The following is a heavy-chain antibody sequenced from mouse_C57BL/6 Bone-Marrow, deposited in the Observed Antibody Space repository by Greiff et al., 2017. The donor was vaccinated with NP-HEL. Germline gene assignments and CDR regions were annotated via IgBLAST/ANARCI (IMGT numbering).Heavy chain of an antibody. J-gene: IGHJ2*01. V-gene: IGHV5-6*03. CDR2: ISSGGSYT. CDR1: GFTFSSYG. CDR3: ARTTTVVAFDY. Sequence: EVKLMESGGGLVKPGGSLKLSCAASGFTFSSYGMSWVRQTPDKRLEWVATISSGGSYTYYPDNVKGRFTISRNNAKNTLYLQMSSLKSEDTAMYYCARTTTVVAFDYWGQGTTLTVSS. D-gene: IGHD1-1*01.